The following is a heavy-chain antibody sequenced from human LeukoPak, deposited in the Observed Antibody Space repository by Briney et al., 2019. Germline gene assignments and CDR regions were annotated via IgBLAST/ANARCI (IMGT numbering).Heavy chain of an antibody. CDR2: ISSTGSTI. D-gene: IGHD2-21*01. J-gene: IGHJ4*02. Sequence: QSGGSLRLSCAASGFTFRSYSMNWVRQAPGKGLEWISYISSTGSTIYYADSVKGQFTISRDNAKNSLYLQMNSLRDEDTAVYYCARESIPLDYWGQGILVTVSS. CDR1: GFTFRSYS. CDR3: ARESIPLDY. V-gene: IGHV3-48*02.